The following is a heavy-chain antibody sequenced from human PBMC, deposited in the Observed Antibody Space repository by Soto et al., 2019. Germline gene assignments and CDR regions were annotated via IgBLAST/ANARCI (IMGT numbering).Heavy chain of an antibody. Sequence: TLSLTCAVYGGSFSGYYWSWIRQPPGKGLEWIGEINHSGSTNYNPSLKSRVTISVDTSKNQFSLKLSSVTAADTAVYYCARGVRSRYFDYWGQGTLVTVSS. CDR3: ARGVRSRYFDY. J-gene: IGHJ4*02. CDR2: INHSGST. V-gene: IGHV4-34*01. CDR1: GGSFSGYY.